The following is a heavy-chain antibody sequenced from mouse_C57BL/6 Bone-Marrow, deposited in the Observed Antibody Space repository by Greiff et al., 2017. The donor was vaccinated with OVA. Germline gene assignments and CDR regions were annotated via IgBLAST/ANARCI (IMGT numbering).Heavy chain of an antibody. CDR3: TSAVFAY. CDR2: IDPSDSYT. Sequence: QVQLQQSGAELARPGASVKLSCKASGYTFTSYWMQWVKQRPGQGLEWIGEIDPSDSYTNYNQKFKGKATLTVDTSSSTAYMQLSSLTSADSAVYYGTSAVFAYWGQGTLVTVSA. J-gene: IGHJ3*01. CDR1: GYTFTSYW. V-gene: IGHV1-50*01.